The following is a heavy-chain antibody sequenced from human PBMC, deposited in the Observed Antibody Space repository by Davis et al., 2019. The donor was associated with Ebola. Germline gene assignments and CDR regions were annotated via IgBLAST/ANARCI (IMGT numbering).Heavy chain of an antibody. J-gene: IGHJ6*02. Sequence: GESLKTSCAAPGFTFSSYSMNWVRQAPGKGLEWVSSISSSSSTIYYADSVKGRLTISRDNAKHSLYLQMNSLRAEDTAVYYCAKGIVGATYYYYGMDVWGQGTTVTVSS. CDR2: ISSSSSTI. CDR3: AKGIVGATYYYYGMDV. D-gene: IGHD1-26*01. CDR1: GFTFSSYS. V-gene: IGHV3-48*01.